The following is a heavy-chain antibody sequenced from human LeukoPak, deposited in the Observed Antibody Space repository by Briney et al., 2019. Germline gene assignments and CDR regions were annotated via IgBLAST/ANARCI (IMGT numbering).Heavy chain of an antibody. D-gene: IGHD4-23*01. V-gene: IGHV1-69*06. CDR2: IIPIFGTA. CDR3: ARATVVRGGYYYYMDV. CDR1: GGTFSSYA. Sequence: SVKVSCKASGGTFSSYAISWVRQAPGQGLEWMGGIIPIFGTANYAQKFQGRVTITADKSTSTAYMELSSLRSEDTAVYYCARATVVRGGYYYYMDVWGKGTTVTVSS. J-gene: IGHJ6*03.